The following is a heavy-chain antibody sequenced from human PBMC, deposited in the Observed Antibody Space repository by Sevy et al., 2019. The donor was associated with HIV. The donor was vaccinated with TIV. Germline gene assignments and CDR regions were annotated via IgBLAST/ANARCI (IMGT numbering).Heavy chain of an antibody. CDR2: LIGGGSRT. J-gene: IGHJ6*02. CDR1: GFPFSNYA. CDR3: AKRRVQSGLSGGGANDGWDV. V-gene: IGHV3-23*01. Sequence: GGSLRLSCAASGFPFSNYAMSWIRQAPGKGLEWVSTLIGGGSRTYYADSVTGRFTISRDISKNTLYLQTNSLRADDTAIYYCAKRRVQSGLSGGGANDGWDVCGHGTTVTVSS. D-gene: IGHD1-1*01.